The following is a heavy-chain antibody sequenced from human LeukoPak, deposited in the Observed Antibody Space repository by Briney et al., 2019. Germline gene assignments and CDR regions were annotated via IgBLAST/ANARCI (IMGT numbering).Heavy chain of an antibody. D-gene: IGHD3-22*01. CDR3: AKEAITMIEGGDY. J-gene: IGHJ4*02. V-gene: IGHV3-30*02. Sequence: GGSLRLSCAASGFTFSSYGMHWVRQAPGKGLEWVAFIRYDGSNKYYADSVKGRFTISRDNSKNTLYLQMNSLRAEDTAVYYCAKEAITMIEGGDYWGQGTLVTVSP. CDR2: IRYDGSNK. CDR1: GFTFSSYG.